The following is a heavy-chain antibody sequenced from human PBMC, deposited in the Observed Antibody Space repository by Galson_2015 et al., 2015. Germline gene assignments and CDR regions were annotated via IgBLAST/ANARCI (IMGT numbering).Heavy chain of an antibody. J-gene: IGHJ6*02. CDR3: AREVHGSGSYCVHLGMDV. CDR1: GFTFSGYF. D-gene: IGHD3-10*01. Sequence: SLRLACAAYGFTFSGYFMHWVRQAPGKGLEWVAVISYDGNNKYYSDSVKGRFTISRDNSKNTLYLQMNSLRVEDTAVYYCAREVHGSGSYCVHLGMDVWVQGTTVTVSS. CDR2: ISYDGNNK. V-gene: IGHV3-30*04.